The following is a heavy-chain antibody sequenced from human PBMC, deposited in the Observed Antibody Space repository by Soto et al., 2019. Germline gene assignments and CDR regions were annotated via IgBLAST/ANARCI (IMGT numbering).Heavy chain of an antibody. Sequence: QVQLVQSGAEVKKPGSSVKVSCKASGGTFSSYAISWVRQAPGKGLEWMGGIIPIPGTANYEQKFQGRVTITADESTSTAYMELSSLRSEDTAVYYYARSQGSSTSLEIYYYYYYGMDVWCQGTTVTVSS. D-gene: IGHD2-2*01. CDR1: GGTFSSYA. CDR3: ARSQGSSTSLEIYYYYYYGMDV. J-gene: IGHJ6*02. CDR2: IIPIPGTA. V-gene: IGHV1-69*01.